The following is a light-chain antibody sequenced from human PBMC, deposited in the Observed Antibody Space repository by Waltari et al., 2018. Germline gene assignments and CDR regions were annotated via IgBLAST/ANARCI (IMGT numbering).Light chain of an antibody. Sequence: DIVMTQSPDSLAVSLGERATINCKSSQSVISSVNNKHYLTWLQQKAGEAPKLLVYWASTRESGVPVRFSGSGSGTDFTLTISGLQAEDVAVYYCQQYSATPPTFGQGTKVEIK. CDR1: QSVISSVNNKHY. V-gene: IGKV4-1*01. J-gene: IGKJ1*01. CDR2: WAS. CDR3: QQYSATPPT.